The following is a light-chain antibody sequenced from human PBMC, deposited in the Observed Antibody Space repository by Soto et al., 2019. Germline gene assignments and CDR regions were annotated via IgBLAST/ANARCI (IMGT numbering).Light chain of an antibody. V-gene: IGKV4-1*01. J-gene: IGKJ1*01. CDR3: QQYYSTPPT. Sequence: DIVMTQSPDSLAVSLGERATINCKSSQSVLYSSNNKNYLAWYQQKPGQPPQLLIYWASTRESGVPDRFSGSGSWTDFTLTVSSLQAEDVSVYYCQQYYSTPPTFGQGTKVEI. CDR1: QSVLYSSNNKNY. CDR2: WAS.